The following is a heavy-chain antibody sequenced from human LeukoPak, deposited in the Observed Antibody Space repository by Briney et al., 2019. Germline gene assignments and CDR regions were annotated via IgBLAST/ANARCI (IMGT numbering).Heavy chain of an antibody. D-gene: IGHD4-17*01. J-gene: IGHJ4*02. Sequence: GGSLRLSCAASGFTFSSYSMNWVRQAPGKGLEWVSYISSSSSTIYYADSVKGRFTISRDNAKNSLYLQMNSLRAEDTAVYYCARGAYGDYASGGYFDYWGQGTLVTVSS. CDR1: GFTFSSYS. CDR2: ISSSSSTI. V-gene: IGHV3-48*04. CDR3: ARGAYGDYASGGYFDY.